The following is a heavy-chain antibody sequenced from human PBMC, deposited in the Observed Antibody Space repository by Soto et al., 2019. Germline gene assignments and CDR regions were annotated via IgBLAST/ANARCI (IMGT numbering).Heavy chain of an antibody. J-gene: IGHJ6*03. CDR3: AAVLTSIAARYYYYYYMDV. CDR1: GFTFTSSA. CDR2: IVVGSGNT. Sequence: ASVKVSCKASGFTFTSSAMQWVRQARGQRLEWIGWIVVGSGNTNYAQKFQERVTITRDMSTSTAYMELSSLRSEDTAVYYCAAVLTSIAARYYYYYYMDVWGKGTTVTVSS. D-gene: IGHD6-6*01. V-gene: IGHV1-58*02.